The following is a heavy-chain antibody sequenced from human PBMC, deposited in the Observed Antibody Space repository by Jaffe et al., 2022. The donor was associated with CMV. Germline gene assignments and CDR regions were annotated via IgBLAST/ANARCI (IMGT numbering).Heavy chain of an antibody. J-gene: IGHJ6*02. V-gene: IGHV3-21*01. Sequence: EVQLVESGGGLVKPGGSLRLSCAASGFTFSSYSMNWVRQAPGKGLEWVSSISSSSSYIYYADSVKGRFTISRDNAKNSLYLQMNSLRAEDTAVYYCARDIQAYYDFWSGYPRYGMDVWGQGTTVTVSS. D-gene: IGHD3-3*01. CDR1: GFTFSSYS. CDR3: ARDIQAYYDFWSGYPRYGMDV. CDR2: ISSSSSYI.